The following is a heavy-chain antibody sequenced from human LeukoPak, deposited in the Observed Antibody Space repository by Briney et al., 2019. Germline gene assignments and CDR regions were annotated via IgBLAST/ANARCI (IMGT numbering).Heavy chain of an antibody. CDR3: ARGTISGLGSSWSFDY. CDR1: GGSISSYY. J-gene: IGHJ4*02. CDR2: IYTSGST. D-gene: IGHD6-13*01. V-gene: IGHV4-4*07. Sequence: SETLSLTCTVSGGSISSYYWSWIRQPAGKGLEWIGRIYTSGSTYYNPSLKSRVTMSVDTSKNQFSLKLSSVTAADTAVYYCARGTISGLGSSWSFDYWGQGTLVTVSS.